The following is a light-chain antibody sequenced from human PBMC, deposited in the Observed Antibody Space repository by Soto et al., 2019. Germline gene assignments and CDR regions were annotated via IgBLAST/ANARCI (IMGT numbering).Light chain of an antibody. CDR1: QGVGRGY. Sequence: EIVLTQSPGTLSLSPGERATLSCGASQGVGRGYLAWYQRKPGQAPRLPIIGPSSRAIGIPDRFSGSGSGTDFTLTISRLEPEDFAVYYCQQYGSSPPYTFGQGTKLEIK. V-gene: IGKV3-20*01. CDR3: QQYGSSPPYT. J-gene: IGKJ2*01. CDR2: GPS.